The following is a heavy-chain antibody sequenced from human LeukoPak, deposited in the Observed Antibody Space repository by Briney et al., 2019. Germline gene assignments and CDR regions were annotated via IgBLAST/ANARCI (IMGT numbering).Heavy chain of an antibody. Sequence: GRSLRLSCAASGFTFSSYGVHWVRQAPGKGLEWVAVISYDGSNKYYADSVKGRFTISRDNSKNTLYLQMNSLRAEDTAVYYCAKDDYGDPISLDYWGQGTLVTVSS. V-gene: IGHV3-30*18. D-gene: IGHD4-17*01. J-gene: IGHJ4*02. CDR2: ISYDGSNK. CDR3: AKDDYGDPISLDY. CDR1: GFTFSSYG.